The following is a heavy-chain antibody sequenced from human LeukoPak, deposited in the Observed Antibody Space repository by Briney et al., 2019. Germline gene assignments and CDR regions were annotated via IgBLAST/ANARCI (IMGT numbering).Heavy chain of an antibody. Sequence: GASVKVSCKASGYTFTSYGISWVRQAPGQGREWMGWISAYNGNTNYAQKLQGRVTMTTDTSTSTAYMELRSLRSDDTAVYYCARRDYYDSSGLRLDYWGQGTLVTVSS. CDR3: ARRDYYDSSGLRLDY. D-gene: IGHD3-22*01. CDR2: ISAYNGNT. CDR1: GYTFTSYG. J-gene: IGHJ4*02. V-gene: IGHV1-18*01.